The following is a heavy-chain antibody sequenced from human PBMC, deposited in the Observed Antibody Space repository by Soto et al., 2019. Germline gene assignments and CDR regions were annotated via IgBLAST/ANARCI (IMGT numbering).Heavy chain of an antibody. D-gene: IGHD6-13*01. Sequence: GSLRLSCAASGFTFISSAMSWVRQAPGKGLDWVSSISDSGVSTYYADSVKGRFTISRDNAKNSLYLQMNSLRAEDTAVYYCASDRRIAAAPMDXWGKGTTVTVSS. CDR3: ASDRRIAAAPMDX. CDR1: GFTFISSA. J-gene: IGHJ6*04. CDR2: ISDSGVST. V-gene: IGHV3-23*01.